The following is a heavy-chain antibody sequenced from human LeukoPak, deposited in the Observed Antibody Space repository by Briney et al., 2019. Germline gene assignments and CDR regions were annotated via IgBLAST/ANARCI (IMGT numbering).Heavy chain of an antibody. CDR2: VFHNGYT. CDR1: GDSVGSPYY. D-gene: IGHD4-17*01. CDR3: ARAVTGDPDYFDF. Sequence: SETLSLTCSVSGDSVGSPYYWGWIRQPPGRGLEWIASVFHNGYTYRNPSLKSRVTMSVDTSRNQFSLRLTSVTAAETALYYCARAVTGDPDYFDFWGRGTLVAVSS. J-gene: IGHJ4*02. V-gene: IGHV4-38-2*02.